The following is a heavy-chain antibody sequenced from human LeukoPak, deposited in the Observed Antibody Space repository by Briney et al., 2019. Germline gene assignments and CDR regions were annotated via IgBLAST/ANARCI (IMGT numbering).Heavy chain of an antibody. CDR3: AKDHSGPTTFFDY. Sequence: GGSLRLSCAASGFTFSSYSMNWVRQAPGKGLEWVSAISGSGGSTYYADSVKGRFTISRDNSKNTLYLQMNSLRAEDTAVYYCAKDHSGPTTFFDYWGQGTLVTVSS. V-gene: IGHV3-23*01. J-gene: IGHJ4*02. CDR2: ISGSGGST. CDR1: GFTFSSYS. D-gene: IGHD5-12*01.